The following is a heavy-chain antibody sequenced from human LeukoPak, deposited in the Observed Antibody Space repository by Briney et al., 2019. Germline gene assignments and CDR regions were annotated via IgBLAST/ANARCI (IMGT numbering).Heavy chain of an antibody. J-gene: IGHJ6*03. CDR2: YHNGNS. CDR3: ARLWDSTGLYFYYYMDV. Sequence: PSETLSLTCIVSGVSIRSDTYYWGRIRQPPGKGPEWIGNYHNGNSYYNPSLKSRVTISEDTSGNQFSLRVTSVTAADTAVYYCARLWDSTGLYFYYYMDVWGEGTTVTVSS. V-gene: IGHV4-39*01. CDR1: GVSIRSDTYY. D-gene: IGHD6-25*01.